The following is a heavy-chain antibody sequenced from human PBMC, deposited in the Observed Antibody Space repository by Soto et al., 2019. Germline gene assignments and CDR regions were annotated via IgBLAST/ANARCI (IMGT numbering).Heavy chain of an antibody. CDR2: IIPISGTA. CDR1: GGTFSSYA. CDR3: ARAEGKYSSSSGYYYYGMDV. J-gene: IGHJ6*02. Sequence: QVQLVQSGAEVKKPGSSVKVSCKASGGTFSSYAISWVRQAPGQGLEWMGGIIPISGTANYAQKFQVRVTITADKSPSTAYMELGSLRSEDTAVYYCARAEGKYSSSSGYYYYGMDVWGQGTTVTVSS. D-gene: IGHD6-6*01. V-gene: IGHV1-69*06.